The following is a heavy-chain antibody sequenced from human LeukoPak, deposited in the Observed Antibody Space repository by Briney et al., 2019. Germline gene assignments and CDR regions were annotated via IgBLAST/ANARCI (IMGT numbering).Heavy chain of an antibody. J-gene: IGHJ4*02. V-gene: IGHV4-4*07. CDR3: ARGDYFDY. Sequence: KPSETLSLTCTVSGGSISSYSWSWIRQPAGKALEWIGRIYTGGSTNYNPSLKSRVTMSVDTSKNQFSLKLSSMTAADTAVYSSARGDYFDYWGPGTLVTVSS. D-gene: IGHD5-24*01. CDR2: IYTGGST. CDR1: GGSISSYS.